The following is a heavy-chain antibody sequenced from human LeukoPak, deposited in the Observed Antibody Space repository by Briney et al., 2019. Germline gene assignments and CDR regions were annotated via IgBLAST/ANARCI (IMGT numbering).Heavy chain of an antibody. D-gene: IGHD3-10*01. CDR2: IYTSGST. J-gene: IGHJ4*02. CDR1: SGSISSYY. Sequence: PSETLSLTYTVSSGSISSYYWGWIRQPAGKGLEWIGRIYTSGSTNYNPSLKSRVTMSVDTSKNQFSLKLSSVTAADTAVYYCARDTYGSDYFDYWGQGTLVTVSS. CDR3: ARDTYGSDYFDY. V-gene: IGHV4-4*07.